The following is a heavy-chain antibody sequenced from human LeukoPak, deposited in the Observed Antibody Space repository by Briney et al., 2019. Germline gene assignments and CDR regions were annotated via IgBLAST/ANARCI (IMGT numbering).Heavy chain of an antibody. Sequence: GASVKVSCKASGYTFTSYCISWVRQAPGQGLEWMGGIIPIFGTANYAQKFQGRVTITADKSTSTAYLELSSLRSEDTAVYYCASRGLRDDYDILSNFDYWGQGTLVTVSS. V-gene: IGHV1-69*06. D-gene: IGHD3-9*01. J-gene: IGHJ4*02. CDR3: ASRGLRDDYDILSNFDY. CDR1: GYTFTSYC. CDR2: IIPIFGTA.